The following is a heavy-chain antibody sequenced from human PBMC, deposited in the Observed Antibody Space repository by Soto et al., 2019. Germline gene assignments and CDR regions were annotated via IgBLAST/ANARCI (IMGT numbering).Heavy chain of an antibody. CDR1: GGSITSHF. V-gene: IGHV4-59*11. Sequence: SETLSLTCSVSGGSITSHFWGWIRQSPGKGLEWIGYVDYSGSPNHNPSLKSRVTISLDTSKNQFSLNLNSVTAADTAVYYCARDRGSTGYYYFDSWGQGTLVTVSS. J-gene: IGHJ4*02. CDR2: VDYSGSP. CDR3: ARDRGSTGYYYFDS. D-gene: IGHD3-22*01.